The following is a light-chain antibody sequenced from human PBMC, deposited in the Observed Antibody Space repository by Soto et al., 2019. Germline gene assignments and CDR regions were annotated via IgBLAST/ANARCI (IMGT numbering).Light chain of an antibody. Sequence: QSVLTQPPSVSAAPGQKVTISCSGSGSNIGNNYVSWYQQLPGTVPKLLIYDNNKRPSGIPDRFSGSKSGTSATLGITGLQTGDEADYYCGTWDSSLSAYVFGTGTKVTV. CDR2: DNN. CDR3: GTWDSSLSAYV. CDR1: GSNIGNNY. V-gene: IGLV1-51*01. J-gene: IGLJ1*01.